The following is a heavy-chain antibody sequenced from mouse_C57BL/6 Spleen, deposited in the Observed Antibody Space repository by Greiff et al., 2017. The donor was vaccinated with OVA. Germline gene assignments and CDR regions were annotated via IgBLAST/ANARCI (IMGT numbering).Heavy chain of an antibody. CDR3: ARGGLSTMIRGVYFDY. CDR1: GYTFTDYN. Sequence: EVQLQQSGPELVKPGASVKIPCKASGYTFTDYNMDWVKKSHGKSLEWIGDINPNNGGTIYNQKFKGKATLTVDKSSSTAYMELRSLTSEDTAVYYCARGGLSTMIRGVYFDYWGQGTTLTVSS. V-gene: IGHV1-18*01. D-gene: IGHD2-4*01. CDR2: INPNNGGT. J-gene: IGHJ2*01.